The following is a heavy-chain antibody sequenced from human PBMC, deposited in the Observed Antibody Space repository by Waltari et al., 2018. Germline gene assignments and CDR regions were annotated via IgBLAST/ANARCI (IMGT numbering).Heavy chain of an antibody. J-gene: IGHJ2*01. CDR1: PASISTPGDL. D-gene: IGHD2-15*01. V-gene: IGHV4-39*01. Sequence: QPQLQESGPGLLRPSETLSVTCTVSPASISTPGDLWGWIRPPPGKGLEWVGSLFSTGTSFINPSLKGQVTMSMDTSKNAFSLKVLSVTATDTAVYYCARQIGSRRGGWYFDFWGRGTLVTVSS. CDR2: LFSTGTS. CDR3: ARQIGSRRGGWYFDF.